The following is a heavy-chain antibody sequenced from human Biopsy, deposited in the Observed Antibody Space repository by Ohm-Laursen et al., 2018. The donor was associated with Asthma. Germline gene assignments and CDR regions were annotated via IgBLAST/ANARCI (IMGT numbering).Heavy chain of an antibody. J-gene: IGHJ6*02. V-gene: IGHV1-18*01. CDR1: GYTFNSAG. D-gene: IGHD3-10*01. CDR3: ARAVDYSHYYGIDV. Sequence: ASVKVSCNTSGYTFNSAGITWVRQAPGQGLEWMGWISVYNGNTKVAQKLQDRVTMITDTSTSTAYMELRSLRSDYTAVYFCARAVDYSHYYGIDVWGQGTTVTVS. CDR2: ISVYNGNT.